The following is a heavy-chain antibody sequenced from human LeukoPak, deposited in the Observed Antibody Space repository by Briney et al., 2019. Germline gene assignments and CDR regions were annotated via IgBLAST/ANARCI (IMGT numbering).Heavy chain of an antibody. Sequence: YWSWIRQPPGKGLEWMGIIYPGDSETRYSPSFQVQVTISADKSISTAYLQWSSLKASDTAMYYCARGNSVTYYTLDYWGQGTLVTVSS. CDR3: ARGNSVTYYTLDY. CDR1: YW. CDR2: IYPGDSET. V-gene: IGHV5-51*01. J-gene: IGHJ4*02. D-gene: IGHD1-26*01.